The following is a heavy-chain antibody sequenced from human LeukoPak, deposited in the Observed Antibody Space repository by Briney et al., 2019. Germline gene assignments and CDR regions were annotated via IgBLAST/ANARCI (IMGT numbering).Heavy chain of an antibody. V-gene: IGHV3-53*01. J-gene: IGHJ4*02. CDR1: GFTVSSNY. D-gene: IGHD5-18*01. CDR3: ARLFYGCSYGYGDY. CDR2: IYSGGST. Sequence: PGGSLRLSCAASGFTVSSNYMSWVRQAPGKGLEWVSVIYSGGSTYYADSVKGRFTISRDNSKNTLYPQMNSLRAEDTAVYYCARLFYGCSYGYGDYWGQGTLVTVS.